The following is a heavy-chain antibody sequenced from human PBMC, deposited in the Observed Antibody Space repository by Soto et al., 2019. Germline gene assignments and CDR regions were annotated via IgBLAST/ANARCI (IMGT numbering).Heavy chain of an antibody. V-gene: IGHV4-4*08. J-gene: IGHJ5*02. CDR2: VYNSGST. Sequence: SETLSLTCTVSGGSISAYYLSWVRQPPGKGLEWIGYVYNSGSTNYNHSLRSRVSISVDTSKNQFSLNHNSVTAADTAVYYCARARQYYDCELDPWGQGTLVTVSS. D-gene: IGHD3-22*01. CDR1: GGSISAYY. CDR3: ARARQYYDCELDP.